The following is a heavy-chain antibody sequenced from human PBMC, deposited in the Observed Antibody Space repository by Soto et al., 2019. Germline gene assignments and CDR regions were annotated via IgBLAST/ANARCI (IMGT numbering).Heavy chain of an antibody. Sequence: APVKVSCKASGYTFTSYGISWLRQAPGQGLEWMGWISAYNGNTNYAQKLQGGVTMTTDTSTSTAYMELRSLRSDDTAVYYCAKITMVRGVLGGTYGMDVWGQGTTVTVSS. J-gene: IGHJ6*02. CDR2: ISAYNGNT. D-gene: IGHD3-10*01. V-gene: IGHV1-18*01. CDR3: AKITMVRGVLGGTYGMDV. CDR1: GYTFTSYG.